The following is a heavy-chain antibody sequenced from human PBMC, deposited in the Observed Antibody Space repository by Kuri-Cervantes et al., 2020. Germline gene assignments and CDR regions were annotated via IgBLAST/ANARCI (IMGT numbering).Heavy chain of an antibody. CDR2: IYYSGST. CDR3: ARDFTGSDVLSDY. V-gene: IGHV4-39*07. CDR1: GGSISSSSYY. J-gene: IGHJ4*02. Sequence: GSLRLSCTVSGGSISSSSYYWGWIRQPPGKGLEWIGSIYYSGSTYYNPSLKSRVTISVDTSKNQFSLKLSSVTAADTAAYYCARDFTGSDVLSDYWGQGTLVTVSS. D-gene: IGHD3-9*01.